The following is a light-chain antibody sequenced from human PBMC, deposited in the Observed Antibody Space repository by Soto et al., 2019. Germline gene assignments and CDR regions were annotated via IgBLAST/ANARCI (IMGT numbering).Light chain of an antibody. CDR2: GAS. V-gene: IGKV3-15*01. CDR1: QSVSTK. J-gene: IGKJ1*01. CDR3: QQYNDWPPWT. Sequence: EIVMTQSPATLSVSPGERATLSCRASQSVSTKLAWYQQKPGQAPRLLIYGASTRVTGIPARFTGSGSGTELTLTISSLQSEDFAVYYCQQYNDWPPWTFGQGTKVDIK.